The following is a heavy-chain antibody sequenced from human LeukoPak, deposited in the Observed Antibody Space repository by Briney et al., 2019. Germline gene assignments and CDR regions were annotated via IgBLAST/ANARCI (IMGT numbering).Heavy chain of an antibody. CDR3: ARNNGMDV. CDR2: VNRDGSET. J-gene: IGHJ6*02. Sequence: GGSLRLSCAASGFALSSHWMTRVRQVPGRGPEWVANVNRDGSETYYLDSVKGRFTISKDNAKNSLYLQMNSLRAEDTALYHCARNNGMDVWGQGTTVIVSS. V-gene: IGHV3-7*03. CDR1: GFALSSHW.